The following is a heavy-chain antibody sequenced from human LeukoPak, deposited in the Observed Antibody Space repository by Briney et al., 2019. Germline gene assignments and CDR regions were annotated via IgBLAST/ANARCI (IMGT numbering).Heavy chain of an antibody. Sequence: GGSLRLSCAASGFTFSSYGMHWVRQAPGKGLEWVAVISYDGSNKYYADSVKGRFTISRDNSMNTLYLQMNSLRAEDTAVYYCAKDLRAVAGSAWYFDLWGRGTLVTVSS. J-gene: IGHJ2*01. D-gene: IGHD6-19*01. CDR3: AKDLRAVAGSAWYFDL. CDR1: GFTFSSYG. V-gene: IGHV3-30*18. CDR2: ISYDGSNK.